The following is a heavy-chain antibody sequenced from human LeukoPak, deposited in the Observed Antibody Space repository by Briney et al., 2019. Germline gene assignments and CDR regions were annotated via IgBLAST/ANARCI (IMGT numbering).Heavy chain of an antibody. CDR1: GYTFTSYG. V-gene: IGHV1-18*01. CDR2: ISAYNGNT. Sequence: ASVKVSFKASGYTFTSYGISWVRQAPGQGLEWMGWISAYNGNTNYAQKLQGRVTMTTDTSTSTAYMELRSLRSDDTAVYYCARENIVAGGGGLQHWGQGTLVTVSS. CDR3: ARENIVAGGGGLQH. D-gene: IGHD5-12*01. J-gene: IGHJ1*01.